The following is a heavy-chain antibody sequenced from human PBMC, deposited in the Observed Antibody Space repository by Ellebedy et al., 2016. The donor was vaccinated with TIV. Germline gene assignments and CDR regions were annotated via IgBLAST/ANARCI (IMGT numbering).Heavy chain of an antibody. J-gene: IGHJ4*02. CDR2: INQDGSEK. Sequence: GESLKISXAASGFTFSSYWMSWVRQAPGRGLEWVASINQDGSEKYYVGSVKGRFTISRDNAKNSVYLQMNSLRAEDTAMFYCARAVGVLVPARMMGYFDYWGQGALVTVSS. V-gene: IGHV3-7*03. D-gene: IGHD2-2*01. CDR1: GFTFSSYW. CDR3: ARAVGVLVPARMMGYFDY.